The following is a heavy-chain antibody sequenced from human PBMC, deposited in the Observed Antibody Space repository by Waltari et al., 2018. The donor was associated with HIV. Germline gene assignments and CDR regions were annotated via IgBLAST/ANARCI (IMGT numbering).Heavy chain of an antibody. CDR1: GFTFDDYA. J-gene: IGHJ6*02. CDR3: AKDVSYGDYYYGMDV. V-gene: IGHV3-9*01. D-gene: IGHD4-17*01. Sequence: EVQLVESGGGLVQPGRSLRLSCAASGFTFDDYAMHWVRQAPGKGLAGVSGIRWNSGSTGYADSVKGRFTISRDNAKNSLYLQMNSLRAEDTALYYCAKDVSYGDYYYGMDVWGQGTTVTVSS. CDR2: IRWNSGST.